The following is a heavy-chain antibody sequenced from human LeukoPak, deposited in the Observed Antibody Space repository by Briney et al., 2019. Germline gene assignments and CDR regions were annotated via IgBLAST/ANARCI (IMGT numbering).Heavy chain of an antibody. CDR3: ARGIRSSLDY. V-gene: IGHV3-74*01. CDR1: GFTFSGYW. CDR2: INGDGSST. Sequence: GGSLRLSCAASGFTFSGYWTHWVRQAPGKGLVWVSAINGDGSSTSYADSVKGRFTISRDNAKNTLYLQMNSLRADDTAVYYCARGIRSSLDYWGQGTLVTVSS. D-gene: IGHD1-14*01. J-gene: IGHJ4*02.